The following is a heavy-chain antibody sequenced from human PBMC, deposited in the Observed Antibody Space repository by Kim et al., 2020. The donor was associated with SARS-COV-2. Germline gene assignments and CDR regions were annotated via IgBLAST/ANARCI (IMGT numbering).Heavy chain of an antibody. CDR1: GGSFSGYY. V-gene: IGHV4-34*01. CDR3: ARGVQYYDILTGPRNYYYYGMDV. Sequence: SETLSLTCAVYGGSFSGYYWSWIRQPPGKGLEWIGEINHSGSTNYNPSLKSRVTISVDTSKNQFSLKLNSVTAADTAVYYCARGVQYYDILTGPRNYYYYGMDVWGQGTTVTVSS. CDR2: INHSGST. D-gene: IGHD3-9*01. J-gene: IGHJ6*02.